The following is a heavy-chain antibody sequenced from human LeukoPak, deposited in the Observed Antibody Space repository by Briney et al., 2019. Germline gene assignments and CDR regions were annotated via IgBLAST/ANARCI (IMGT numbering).Heavy chain of an antibody. CDR2: IYYSGST. CDR3: ARGSYYYGMDV. CDR1: GGSISSYY. Sequence: PSETLSLTCTVSGGSISSYYWSWIRQPPGKGLEWIGYIYYSGSTNYNPSLKSRVTISVDTFKNQFSLKLSSVTAADTAVYYCARGSYYYGMDVWGQGTTVTVSS. J-gene: IGHJ6*02. V-gene: IGHV4-59*01.